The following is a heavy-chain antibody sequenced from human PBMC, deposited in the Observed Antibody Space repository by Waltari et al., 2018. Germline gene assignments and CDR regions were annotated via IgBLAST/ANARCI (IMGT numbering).Heavy chain of an antibody. Sequence: QVQLQESGPGLVKPSETLSLTCTVSVGSLSRAYWSWVRPPPGKELEWIGYVYYSGSTNYNPSLKSRVTISVDTSKNQFSLKLSSVTAADTAVYYCVRGGGAFAYVADFRYWGQGTLVTVSS. CDR2: VYYSGST. D-gene: IGHD3-3*01. CDR3: VRGGGAFAYVADFRY. J-gene: IGHJ4*02. CDR1: VGSLSRAY. V-gene: IGHV4-59*01.